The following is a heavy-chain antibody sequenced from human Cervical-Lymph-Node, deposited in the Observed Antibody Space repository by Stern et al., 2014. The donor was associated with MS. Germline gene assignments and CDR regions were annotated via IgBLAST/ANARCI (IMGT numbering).Heavy chain of an antibody. Sequence: QMQLVQSGAEVKKSGSSVKVSCKAAGGTFSSFGISWVRQAPGQGLEWMGGIVLFFGITNSAQKFQGRVTITADKSTGTAYMELSSLRPEDTAIYYCARDGPDIVVEPAAIGAFDIWGQGTMVTVSS. CDR3: ARDGPDIVVEPAAIGAFDI. J-gene: IGHJ3*02. CDR2: IVLFFGIT. D-gene: IGHD2-2*01. V-gene: IGHV1-69*17. CDR1: GGTFSSFG.